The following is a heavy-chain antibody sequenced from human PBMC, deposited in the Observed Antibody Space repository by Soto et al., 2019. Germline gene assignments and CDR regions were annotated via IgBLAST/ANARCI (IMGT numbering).Heavy chain of an antibody. V-gene: IGHV3-74*01. D-gene: IGHD6-19*01. J-gene: IGHJ6*02. CDR1: GFTFSSYW. CDR3: ARERAVAGIYYYGMDV. CDR2: INSDGSST. Sequence: GGSLRLSCAASGFTFSSYWMHWVRQAPGKGLVWVSRINSDGSSTSYADSVKGRFTISRDNAKNTLYLQMNSLRAEDTAVYYCARERAVAGIYYYGMDVWGQGTTVTVSS.